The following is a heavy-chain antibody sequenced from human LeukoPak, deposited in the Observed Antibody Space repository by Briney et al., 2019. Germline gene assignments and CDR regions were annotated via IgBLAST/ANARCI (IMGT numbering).Heavy chain of an antibody. CDR2: IWYDGSNK. V-gene: IGHV3-33*01. CDR3: ARDYGSGRYLLYYFDY. J-gene: IGHJ4*02. D-gene: IGHD3-10*01. CDR1: GFTFSSYG. Sequence: GRSLRLSCAASGFTFSSYGMHWVRQAPGKGLEWVAVIWYDGSNKYYADSVKGRFTISRDNSKNTLYLQMNSLRAEDTAVYYCARDYGSGRYLLYYFDYWGQGTLVTVSS.